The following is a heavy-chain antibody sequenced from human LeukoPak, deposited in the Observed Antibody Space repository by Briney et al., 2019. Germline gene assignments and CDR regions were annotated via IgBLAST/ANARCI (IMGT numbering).Heavy chain of an antibody. V-gene: IGHV1-2*02. CDR2: INPNSGGT. Sequence: ASVKVSCKASGGTFSSYAISWVRQAPGQGLEWMGWINPNSGGTNYAQKFQGRVTMTRDTSISTAYMELSRLRSDDTAVYYCARVFHYYDSSGYYPWGQGTLVTVSS. D-gene: IGHD3-22*01. CDR1: GGTFSSYA. J-gene: IGHJ5*02. CDR3: ARVFHYYDSSGYYP.